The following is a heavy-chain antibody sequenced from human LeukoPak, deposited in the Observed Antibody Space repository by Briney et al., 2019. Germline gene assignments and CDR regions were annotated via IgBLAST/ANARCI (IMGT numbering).Heavy chain of an antibody. CDR2: INTNTGNP. CDR3: ARGGNSIVVVPASPNLGYYYYYMDV. V-gene: IGHV7-4-1*02. J-gene: IGHJ6*03. Sequence: GASVKVSCKASGYTFTSYAMNWVRQAPGQGLEWMGWINTNTGNPTYAQGFTGRFVFSLDTSVSTAYLQISSLKAEDTAVYYCARGGNSIVVVPASPNLGYYYYYMDVWGKGTTVTVSS. CDR1: GYTFTSYA. D-gene: IGHD2-2*01.